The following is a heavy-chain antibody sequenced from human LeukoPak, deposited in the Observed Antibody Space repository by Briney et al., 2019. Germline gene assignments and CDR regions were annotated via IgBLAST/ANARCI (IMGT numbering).Heavy chain of an antibody. CDR2: ISGDGGST. J-gene: IGHJ1*01. Sequence: PGGSLRLSCAASGFTFDDYAMHWVRQAPGKGLEWVSLISGDGGSTYYVDSVKGRFTISRDNSKNSLYLQMNSLRTEDAALYYCAKDGPYCGGDCEYFQHWGQGTLVTVSS. D-gene: IGHD2-21*02. CDR3: AKDGPYCGGDCEYFQH. V-gene: IGHV3-43*02. CDR1: GFTFDDYA.